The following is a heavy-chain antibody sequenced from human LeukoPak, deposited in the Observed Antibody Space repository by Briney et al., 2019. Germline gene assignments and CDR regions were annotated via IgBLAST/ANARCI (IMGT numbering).Heavy chain of an antibody. CDR2: INHSGRT. J-gene: IGHJ4*02. D-gene: IGHD6-19*01. Sequence: SETLSLTCAVYGGSFSGYYWSWIRQPPGKGLEWIGEINHSGRTNYNPCLKSRVTIPVDTSKNQFSLKLSSVTAADTAVYYCARDDSSGWYGRDYWGQGTLVTVSS. CDR1: GGSFSGYY. V-gene: IGHV4-34*01. CDR3: ARDDSSGWYGRDY.